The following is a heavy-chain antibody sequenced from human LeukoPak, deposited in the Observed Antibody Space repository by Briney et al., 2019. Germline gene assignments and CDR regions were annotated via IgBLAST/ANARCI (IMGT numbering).Heavy chain of an antibody. CDR3: ATPTIFGVETTDY. CDR1: GFTFSTYA. V-gene: IGHV3-23*03. D-gene: IGHD3-3*01. CDR2: IYYGGST. Sequence: GGSLRLSCAVSGFTFSTYAMSWVRQAPGKGLEWVSVIYYGGSTYYADSVKGRFTISRDNSKNTLYLQMNSLRAEDTAVYYCATPTIFGVETTDYWGQGTLVTASS. J-gene: IGHJ4*02.